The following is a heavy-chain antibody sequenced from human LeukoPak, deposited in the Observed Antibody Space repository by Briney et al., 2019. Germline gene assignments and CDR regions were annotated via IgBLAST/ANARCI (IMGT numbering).Heavy chain of an antibody. Sequence: GGSLRLSCAASGFTFSSYAMSWVRQAPGKGLEWMANIKSDGSQKYYVDSVKGRFTISRDNAKNSLYLQVDSLTAEDTAIYYCARDRDSNWYPYHDYWGQGVLVTVSS. D-gene: IGHD6-13*01. J-gene: IGHJ4*02. CDR1: GFTFSSYA. V-gene: IGHV3-7*03. CDR3: ARDRDSNWYPYHDY. CDR2: IKSDGSQK.